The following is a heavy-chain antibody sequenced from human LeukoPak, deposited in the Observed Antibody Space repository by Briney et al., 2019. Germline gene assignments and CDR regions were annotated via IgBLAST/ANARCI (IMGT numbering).Heavy chain of an antibody. CDR2: INHSGST. J-gene: IGHJ5*02. Sequence: SETLSLTCAVSGGSISSNSYYWGWIRQPPGKGLEWIGEINHSGSTNYNPSLKSRVTISVDTSKNQFSLKLSSVTAADTAVYYCASREEYSSDNWFDPWGQGTLVTVSS. CDR3: ASREEYSSDNWFDP. CDR1: GGSISSNSYY. V-gene: IGHV4-39*01. D-gene: IGHD6-6*01.